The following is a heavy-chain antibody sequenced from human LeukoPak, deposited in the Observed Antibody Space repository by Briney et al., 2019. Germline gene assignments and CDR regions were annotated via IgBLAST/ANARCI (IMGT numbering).Heavy chain of an antibody. V-gene: IGHV4-61*01. CDR3: ARRLKYSSSSRWGLYFDY. CDR1: GGSVSSGSYY. D-gene: IGHD6-6*01. Sequence: SETLSLTCTVSGGSVSSGSYYWSWIRQPPGKGLEWIGYIYYSGSTNYNPSLKSRVTISVDTFKNQSSLKLSSVTAADTAVYYCARRLKYSSSSRWGLYFDYWGQGTLVTVSS. J-gene: IGHJ4*02. CDR2: IYYSGST.